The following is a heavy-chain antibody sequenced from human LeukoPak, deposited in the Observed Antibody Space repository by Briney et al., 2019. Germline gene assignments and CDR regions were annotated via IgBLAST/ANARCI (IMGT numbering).Heavy chain of an antibody. CDR3: ATGAGCGY. V-gene: IGHV3-7*03. CDR1: GFTFSSYW. D-gene: IGHD6-19*01. Sequence: PGGSLRLSCAASGFTFSSYWMTWVRQAPGKGLEWVANIKQDGSERNYVDSVKGRFTISRDNAKNSVYLQMNTLRDEDTAVYYCATGAGCGYWGQGTLVSVSS. J-gene: IGHJ4*02. CDR2: IKQDGSER.